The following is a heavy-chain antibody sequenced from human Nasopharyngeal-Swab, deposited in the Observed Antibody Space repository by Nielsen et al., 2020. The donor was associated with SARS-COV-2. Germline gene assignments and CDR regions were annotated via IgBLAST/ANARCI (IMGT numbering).Heavy chain of an antibody. D-gene: IGHD6-13*01. Sequence: SVKVSCKASGGTCSSYAISWVRQAPGQGLEWMGGIIPIFGTANYAQKFQGRVTITADKSTSTAYMELSSLRSEDTAVYYCATSSSTIAAAGNVRYWGQGTLVTVSS. CDR2: IIPIFGTA. CDR3: ATSSSTIAAAGNVRY. CDR1: GGTCSSYA. V-gene: IGHV1-69*06. J-gene: IGHJ4*02.